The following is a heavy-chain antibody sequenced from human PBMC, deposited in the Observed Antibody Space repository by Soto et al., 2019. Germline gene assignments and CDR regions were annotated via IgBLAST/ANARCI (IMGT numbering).Heavy chain of an antibody. Sequence: GGSLRLSCAASGFTFSGSAMHWVRQASGKGLEWVGRIRSKANSYATAYAASVKGRFTISRDDSKNTAYLQMNSLKTEDTAVYYCTTPTYSGSYSDDAFDIWGKGTMVTVSS. J-gene: IGHJ3*02. V-gene: IGHV3-73*01. D-gene: IGHD1-26*01. CDR3: TTPTYSGSYSDDAFDI. CDR1: GFTFSGSA. CDR2: IRSKANSYAT.